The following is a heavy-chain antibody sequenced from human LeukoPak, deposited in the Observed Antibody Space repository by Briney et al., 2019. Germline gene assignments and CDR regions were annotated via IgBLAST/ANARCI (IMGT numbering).Heavy chain of an antibody. D-gene: IGHD4-17*01. V-gene: IGHV1-69*06. Sequence: ASVKVSCKASGGTFSSYAISWVRQAPGQGLEWMGGIIPIFGTANYAQKFQGRVTITADKSTSTAYMELSSLRSEDTAVYYCARAKEYDYGDYGDLEYFQHWGQGTLVTVSS. CDR1: GGTFSSYA. CDR3: ARAKEYDYGDYGDLEYFQH. J-gene: IGHJ1*01. CDR2: IIPIFGTA.